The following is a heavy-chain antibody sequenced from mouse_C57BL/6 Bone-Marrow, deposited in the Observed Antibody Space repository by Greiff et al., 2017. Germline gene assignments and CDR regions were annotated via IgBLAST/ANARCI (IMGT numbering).Heavy chain of an antibody. J-gene: IGHJ3*01. Sequence: QVQLQQPGAELVMPGASVKLSCKASGYTFTSYWMHWVKQRPGQGLEWIGEIDPSDGYTNYNQKFKGKSTLTVDKSSSTAYMQLSSLTSEDSAVYYCAKDRDYVRGFVYWGPRTLVT. V-gene: IGHV1-69*01. D-gene: IGHD2-13*01. CDR3: AKDRDYVRGFVY. CDR1: GYTFTSYW. CDR2: IDPSDGYT.